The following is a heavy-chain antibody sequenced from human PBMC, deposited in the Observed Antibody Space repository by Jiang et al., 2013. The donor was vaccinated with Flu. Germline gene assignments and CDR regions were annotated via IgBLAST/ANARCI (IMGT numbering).Heavy chain of an antibody. D-gene: IGHD5-12*01. Sequence: SQTLSLTCAISGDSVSSNSAAWNWIRQSPSRGLEWLGRTYYRSKWYNDYAVSVKSRITINPDTSKNQFSLQLNSVTPEDTAVYYCARAGGYSGYDPETYYYYGMDVWGQGTTVTVSS. CDR3: ARAGGYSGYDPETYYYYGMDV. CDR1: GDSVSSNSAA. V-gene: IGHV6-1*01. CDR2: TYYRSKWYN. J-gene: IGHJ6*02.